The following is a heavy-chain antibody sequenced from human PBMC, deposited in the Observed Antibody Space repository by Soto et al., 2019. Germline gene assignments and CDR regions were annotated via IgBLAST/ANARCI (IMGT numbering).Heavy chain of an antibody. D-gene: IGHD3-3*02. CDR1: GYTFTGHY. V-gene: IGHV1-2*02. CDR2: IGPESGAT. Sequence: ASVKVSCKTSGYTFTGHYIHWVRQAPQQGPEWMGEIGPESGATRYAQKFRGRVTMTMDTSITTVYMELKNLSPDDAAVYYCGRGRSGQIVIFYWGQGTPVTVSS. J-gene: IGHJ4*02. CDR3: GRGRSGQIVIFY.